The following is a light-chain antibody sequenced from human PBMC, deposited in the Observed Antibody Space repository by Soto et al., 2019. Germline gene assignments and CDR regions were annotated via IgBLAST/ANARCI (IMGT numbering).Light chain of an antibody. V-gene: IGKV1-5*01. CDR3: QHYNSYSL. Sequence: DIQLTQSPSTLSASVGDRVTITCRASQSISSWLAWYQQKPGKAPNLLIYDVSSLESGVSSRFSGSGSGTEFTLTISSLQPDDFATYYCQHYNSYSLFGVGTKLDTK. J-gene: IGKJ4*01. CDR1: QSISSW. CDR2: DVS.